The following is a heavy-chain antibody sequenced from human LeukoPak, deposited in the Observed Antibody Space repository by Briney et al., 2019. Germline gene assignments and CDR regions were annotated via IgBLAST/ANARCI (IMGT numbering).Heavy chain of an antibody. Sequence: SETLSLTCTVSGYSISSGYYWGWIRQPPGKGLEWIAYIYYSGSTKYNPSLKSRVTISVDTSKNQFSLKLSSVTAADTAVYYCARDHSNGHFDFWGQGTLVTVSS. CDR2: IYYSGST. D-gene: IGHD5-18*01. CDR1: GYSISSGYY. V-gene: IGHV4-61*01. J-gene: IGHJ4*02. CDR3: ARDHSNGHFDF.